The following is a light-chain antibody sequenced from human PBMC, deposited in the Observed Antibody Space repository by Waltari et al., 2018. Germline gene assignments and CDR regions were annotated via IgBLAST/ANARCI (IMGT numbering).Light chain of an antibody. Sequence: QSVLTQSPSASGTPGQRVTLSCSGSNSNIGRNFVYWYQQLPGTAPKLLIYRNNQRPSGVPDRFSGSVSGTSASLAISGLRSEDEADYYCAAWDDSLSGSWLFGGGTKLTVL. CDR3: AAWDDSLSGSWL. J-gene: IGLJ3*02. V-gene: IGLV1-47*01. CDR2: RNN. CDR1: NSNIGRNF.